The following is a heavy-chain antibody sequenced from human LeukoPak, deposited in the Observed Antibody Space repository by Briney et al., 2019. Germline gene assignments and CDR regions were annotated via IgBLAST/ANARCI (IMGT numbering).Heavy chain of an antibody. J-gene: IGHJ3*02. Sequence: GGSLRLSCAASGFTFSSYEMNWVRQAPGKGLEWVSYISSSGSTIYYADSVKGRFTIPRDNAKNSLYLQMNSLRAEDTAVYYCARDCGGGSCYGPYDAFDIWGQGTLVTVSS. CDR3: ARDCGGGSCYGPYDAFDI. CDR2: ISSSGSTI. V-gene: IGHV3-48*03. D-gene: IGHD2-15*01. CDR1: GFTFSSYE.